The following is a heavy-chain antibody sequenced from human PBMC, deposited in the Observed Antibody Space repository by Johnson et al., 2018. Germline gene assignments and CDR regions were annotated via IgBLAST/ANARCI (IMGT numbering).Heavy chain of an antibody. D-gene: IGHD1-14*01. CDR2: IFHSGST. V-gene: IGHV4-59*01. CDR1: GASISSYY. CDR3: ARADRGYYYYYIDV. J-gene: IGHJ6*03. Sequence: QVQLQESGPGLVKPSETLSLTCTVSGASISSYYWSWIRQPPGKGLEWIGYIFHSGSTNYNPSLKSRVTMSVDTSKNQFSLRLGSVTAADTAVYYCARADRGYYYYYIDVWGKGTTVTVSS.